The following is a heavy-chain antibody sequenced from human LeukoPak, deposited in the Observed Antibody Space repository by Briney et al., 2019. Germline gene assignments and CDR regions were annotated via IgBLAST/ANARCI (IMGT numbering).Heavy chain of an antibody. CDR2: IKQDGSEK. V-gene: IGHV3-7*03. J-gene: IGHJ4*02. CDR3: AKDPSQYQLLNDY. D-gene: IGHD2-2*01. Sequence: GGSLRLSCAASGFTFSSYWMSWVRQAPGKGLEWVANIKQDGSEKYYVDSVKGRFTISRDNAKNSLYLQMNSLRAEDTAVYYCAKDPSQYQLLNDYWGQGTLVTVSS. CDR1: GFTFSSYW.